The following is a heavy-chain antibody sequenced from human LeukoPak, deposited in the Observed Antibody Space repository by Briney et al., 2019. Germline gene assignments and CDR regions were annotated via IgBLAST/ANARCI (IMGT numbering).Heavy chain of an antibody. CDR1: GFPFSSYW. CDR2: IKQDGSDK. Sequence: GGSLRLSCAASGFPFSSYWMSWVRQAPGKGLEWVANIKQDGSDKYYVDSVKGRFTISRDNAKNSLCLQLNSLRADDTAVYYCARLTGTTGFDYWGQGTLVTVSS. J-gene: IGHJ4*02. CDR3: ARLTGTTGFDY. V-gene: IGHV3-7*01. D-gene: IGHD1-1*01.